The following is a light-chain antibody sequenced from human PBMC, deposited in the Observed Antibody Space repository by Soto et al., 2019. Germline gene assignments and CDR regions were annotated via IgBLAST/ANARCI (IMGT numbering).Light chain of an antibody. CDR3: QQLNSYPPYT. V-gene: IGKV1-9*01. J-gene: IGKJ2*01. Sequence: DIPLTQSPSFLSASVGDRVTITCRASQGISSYLAWYQQKPGKAPKLLIYAASTLQSGVPSRFSGSGSGTEFTLTISSLQPEDFATYYCQQLNSYPPYTFGQGTKLEIK. CDR1: QGISSY. CDR2: AAS.